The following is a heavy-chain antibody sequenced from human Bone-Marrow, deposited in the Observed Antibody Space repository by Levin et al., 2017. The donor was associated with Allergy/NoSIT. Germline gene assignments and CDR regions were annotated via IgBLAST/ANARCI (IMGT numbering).Heavy chain of an antibody. V-gene: IGHV3-21*01. Sequence: GESLKISCAASGFTFSTYALNWVRQAPGKGLEWVSSINAISSHIYYADSVRGRFTISRDNARHSLYLQMRNLRPEDTAGYYCARDDNLTGYPRFDAMDVGGQGTTVTVSS. CDR2: INAISSHI. J-gene: IGHJ6*02. CDR3: ARDDNLTGYPRFDAMDV. D-gene: IGHD3-9*01. CDR1: GFTFSTYA.